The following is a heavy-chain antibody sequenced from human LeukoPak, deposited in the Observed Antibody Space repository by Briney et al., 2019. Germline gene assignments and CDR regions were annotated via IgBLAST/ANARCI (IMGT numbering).Heavy chain of an antibody. V-gene: IGHV4-4*07. J-gene: IGHJ5*02. Sequence: PSETLSLTCTVSGGSISSYYWSWIRQPAGKGLEWIGRIYTSGSTNYNPSLKSRVTMSVDTSKNQFSLKLSSVTAADTAVYYCARVPYDRCGYYQGARNRFDPWGQGTLVTVSS. CDR2: IYTSGST. CDR3: ARVPYDRCGYYQGARNRFDP. CDR1: GGSISSYY. D-gene: IGHD3-22*01.